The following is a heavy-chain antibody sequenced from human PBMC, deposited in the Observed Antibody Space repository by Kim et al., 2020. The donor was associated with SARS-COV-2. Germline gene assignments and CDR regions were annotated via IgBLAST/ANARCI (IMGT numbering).Heavy chain of an antibody. CDR1: GFTFSSYA. CDR3: AKDTHGKTRPEWFDP. J-gene: IGHJ5*02. D-gene: IGHD2-2*01. Sequence: GGSLRLSCAASGFTFSSYAMSWVRQAPGKGLEWVSAISGSGGSTYYADSVKGRFTISRDNSKNTLYLQMNSLRAEDTSVYYCAKDTHGKTRPEWFDPWGQGTLVTVSS. V-gene: IGHV3-23*01. CDR2: ISGSGGST.